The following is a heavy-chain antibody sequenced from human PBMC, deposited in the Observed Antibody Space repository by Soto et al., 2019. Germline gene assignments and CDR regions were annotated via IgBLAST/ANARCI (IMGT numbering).Heavy chain of an antibody. V-gene: IGHV1-69*02. CDR2: IIPILGIA. CDR1: GGTFSSYT. J-gene: IGHJ4*02. Sequence: QVQLVQSGAEVKKPGSSVKVSCKASGGTFSSYTISWVRQAPGQGLEWMGRIIPILGIANYAQKFQGRVTXTXDXXTSTAYKELSSLRSEDTAVYYCARGASIAGPSQDYWGQGTLVTVSS. D-gene: IGHD6-6*01. CDR3: ARGASIAGPSQDY.